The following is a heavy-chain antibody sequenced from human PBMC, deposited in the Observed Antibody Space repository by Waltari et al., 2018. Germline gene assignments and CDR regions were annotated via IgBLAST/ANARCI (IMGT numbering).Heavy chain of an antibody. J-gene: IGHJ5*02. V-gene: IGHV4-34*01. Sequence: QVQLQQWGAGLLKPSETLSLTCAVYGGSFSGYYWSWIRQPPGKGLEWIGEINHSVSTNYNPALKSRVTISVDTSKNQFSLKLSSVTAADTAVYYCARAARPFGYLYNWFDPWGQGTLVTVSS. CDR1: GGSFSGYY. D-gene: IGHD6-6*01. CDR3: ARAARPFGYLYNWFDP. CDR2: INHSVST.